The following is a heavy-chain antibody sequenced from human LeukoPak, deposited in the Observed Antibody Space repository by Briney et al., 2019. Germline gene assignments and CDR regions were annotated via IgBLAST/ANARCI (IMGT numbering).Heavy chain of an antibody. J-gene: IGHJ5*02. D-gene: IGHD2-2*01. Sequence: GGSLRLSCAASGFTFSSHGMHWVRQAPGKGLEWVAFIRYDGGHKYYGDSVKGRFIISRDNSKNTLYVQMNSLRPEDTAVYYCVKALPSSSNSRNWFNPWGQGTLVSVSA. CDR3: VKALPSSSNSRNWFNP. V-gene: IGHV3-30*02. CDR1: GFTFSSHG. CDR2: IRYDGGHK.